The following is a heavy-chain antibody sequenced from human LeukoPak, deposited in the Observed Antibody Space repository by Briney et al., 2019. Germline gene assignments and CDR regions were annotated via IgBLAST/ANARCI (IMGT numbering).Heavy chain of an antibody. J-gene: IGHJ5*01. Sequence: PGGSLRLSCAASGFSFSRYWMNWVRQAPGKGLEWVANIKGDGNEKNYVDSVKGRFSISRGSARNSLYLQMDSLRAEDTAVYYCAKEGAYPIITYDSWGQGALVSVSS. CDR3: AKEGAYPIITYDS. CDR2: IKGDGNEK. D-gene: IGHD3-10*01. V-gene: IGHV3-7*01. CDR1: GFSFSRYW.